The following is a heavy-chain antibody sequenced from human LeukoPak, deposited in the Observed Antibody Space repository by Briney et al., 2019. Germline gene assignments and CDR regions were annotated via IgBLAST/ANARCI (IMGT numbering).Heavy chain of an antibody. CDR3: TRVEETATTAAIIRKYSYYYYYMDV. V-gene: IGHV3-7*01. CDR2: IRQDGSEK. CDR1: GFTFSSYW. D-gene: IGHD4-11*01. J-gene: IGHJ6*03. Sequence: GGSLRLSCAASGFTFSSYWMSWVRQAPGKGLEWVANIRQDGSEKYYVDSVKGRFTISRDNAKNSLYLQMSSLRAEDTAVYYCTRVEETATTAAIIRKYSYYYYYMDVWGKGNTVTVSS.